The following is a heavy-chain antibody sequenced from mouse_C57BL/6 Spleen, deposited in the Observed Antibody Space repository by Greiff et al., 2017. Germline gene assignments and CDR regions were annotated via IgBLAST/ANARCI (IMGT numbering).Heavy chain of an antibody. CDR3: ARSRYDYYAMDY. J-gene: IGHJ4*01. CDR1: GYAFSSSW. CDR2: IYPGDGDT. Sequence: VQLQESGPELVKPGASVKISCKASGYAFSSSWMNWVKQRPGKGLEWIGRIYPGDGDTNYNGKFKGKATLTADKSSSTAYMQLSSLTSEDSAVYYCARSRYDYYAMDYWGQGTTLTVSS. V-gene: IGHV1-82*01.